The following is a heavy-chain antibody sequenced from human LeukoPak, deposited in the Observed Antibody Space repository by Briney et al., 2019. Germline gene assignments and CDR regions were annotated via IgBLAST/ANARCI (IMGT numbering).Heavy chain of an antibody. CDR1: GFTFSSYS. Sequence: GGSLRLPCAASGFTFSSYSMNWVRQAPGKGLEWVSSISSSSSYIYYADSVKGRFTISRDNAKNSLYLQMNSLRAEDTAVYYCARGGSPDLYCSSTSCQADYWGQGTLVTVSS. CDR3: ARGGSPDLYCSSTSCQADY. D-gene: IGHD2-2*01. J-gene: IGHJ4*02. CDR2: ISSSSSYI. V-gene: IGHV3-21*01.